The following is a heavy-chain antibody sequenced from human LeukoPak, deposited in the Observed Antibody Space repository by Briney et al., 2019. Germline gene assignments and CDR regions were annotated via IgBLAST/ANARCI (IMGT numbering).Heavy chain of an antibody. Sequence: GGSLRLSCAASGFTFNNYAMNWVRQAPGKGLEWVSSISGGGDTTYYADSAKGRFTISRDNAKNTLYLQMNSLRAEDTAVYYCASDYADYVGYFSFDYWGQGTLVTVSS. CDR2: ISGGGDTT. D-gene: IGHD4-17*01. CDR1: GFTFNNYA. V-gene: IGHV3-23*01. CDR3: ASDYADYVGYFSFDY. J-gene: IGHJ4*02.